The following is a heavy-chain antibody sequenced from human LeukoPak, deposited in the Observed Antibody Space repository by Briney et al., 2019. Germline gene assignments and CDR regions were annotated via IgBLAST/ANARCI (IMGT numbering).Heavy chain of an antibody. Sequence: SETLSLTCTVSGGSISSYYWSWIRQPPGKGLEWIGYIYYSGSTNYNPSLKSRVTISVDKSKNQFSLKLSSVTAADTAVYYCARFGTLAAADYWGQGTLVTGSS. V-gene: IGHV4-59*12. CDR1: GGSISSYY. CDR2: IYYSGST. D-gene: IGHD6-13*01. CDR3: ARFGTLAAADY. J-gene: IGHJ4*02.